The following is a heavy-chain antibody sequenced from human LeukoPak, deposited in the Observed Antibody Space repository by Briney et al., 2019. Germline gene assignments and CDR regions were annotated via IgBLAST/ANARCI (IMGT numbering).Heavy chain of an antibody. Sequence: SGTLSLTCAVYGGSFSGYYWSWIRQPPGKGLEWIGEINHSGSTNYNPSLKSRVTISVDTSKNQFSLKLSSVTAADTAVYYCATSAGISAFDIWGQGTMVTVSS. CDR3: ATSAGISAFDI. CDR2: INHSGST. CDR1: GGSFSGYY. V-gene: IGHV4-34*01. D-gene: IGHD6-13*01. J-gene: IGHJ3*02.